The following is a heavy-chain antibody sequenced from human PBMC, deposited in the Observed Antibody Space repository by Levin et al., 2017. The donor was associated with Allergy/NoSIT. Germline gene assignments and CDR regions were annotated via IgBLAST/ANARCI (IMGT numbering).Heavy chain of an antibody. CDR3: ARADNPHRYDY. CDR1: GFTVSSNH. Sequence: PGGSLRLSCAASGFTVSSNHMTWVRQAPGKGLEWVSLIYSGGSTYYADSLKGRFTISRDNSKNTLYLQMNSLRAEDTAVYYCARADNPHRYDYWGQGTLVTVSS. CDR2: IYSGGST. D-gene: IGHD1-1*01. J-gene: IGHJ4*02. V-gene: IGHV3-53*01.